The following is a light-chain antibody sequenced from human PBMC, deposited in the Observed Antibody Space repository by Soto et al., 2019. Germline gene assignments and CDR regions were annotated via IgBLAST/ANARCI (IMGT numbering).Light chain of an antibody. CDR3: QSYDSSLSGVV. CDR1: SSNIGAGYD. CDR2: GNS. J-gene: IGLJ2*01. Sequence: QSVLTQPPSVSGAPGQRVTISCTGSSSNIGAGYDVHWYQQLPGTAPKLLIYGNSNRPSGVPDRFSGSESGTSASLAITGLRAEDEADYYYQSYDSSLSGVVFGGGTKVTVL. V-gene: IGLV1-40*01.